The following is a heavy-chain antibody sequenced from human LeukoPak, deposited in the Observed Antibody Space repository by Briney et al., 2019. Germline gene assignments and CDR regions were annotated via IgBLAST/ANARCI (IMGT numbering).Heavy chain of an antibody. CDR1: GYSFTNYW. CDR3: ASAGPSSSFDY. D-gene: IGHD6-6*01. V-gene: IGHV5-51*01. Sequence: GESLKISFQGSGYSFTNYWIGWVRPMPGKGLEWMGIIYPGDSDTRYRPSFQGQVTISADKSIATAYLQWSSLKASDTAMYYCASAGPSSSFDYWGQGTLVTVSS. J-gene: IGHJ4*02. CDR2: IYPGDSDT.